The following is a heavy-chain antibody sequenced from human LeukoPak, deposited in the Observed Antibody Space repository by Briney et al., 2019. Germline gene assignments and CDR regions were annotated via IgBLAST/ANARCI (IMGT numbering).Heavy chain of an antibody. V-gene: IGHV1-18*01. Sequence: GASVKVSCKASGYTFTSYGISWLRQAPGQGLEWMGLISAYNGNTNYAQKLQGRVTMTTDTSTSTAYMELRSLRSDDTAVYYCARERLHQAYYYYMDVWGKGTTVTVSS. J-gene: IGHJ6*03. CDR2: ISAYNGNT. CDR3: ARERLHQAYYYYMDV. D-gene: IGHD4-11*01. CDR1: GYTFTSYG.